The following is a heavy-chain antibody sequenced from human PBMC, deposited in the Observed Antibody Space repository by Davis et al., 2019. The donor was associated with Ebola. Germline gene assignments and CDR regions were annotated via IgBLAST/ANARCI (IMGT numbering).Heavy chain of an antibody. CDR2: ISAYNGNT. V-gene: IGHV1-18*01. D-gene: IGHD6-6*01. Sequence: AASVKVSCKASGYTFTSYDINWVRQATGQGLEWMGWISAYNGNTNYAQKLQGRVTMTTDTSTSTAYMELRSLRSDDTAVYYCARDLSGQLGRGAPQHWGQGTLVTVSS. J-gene: IGHJ1*01. CDR1: GYTFTSYD. CDR3: ARDLSGQLGRGAPQH.